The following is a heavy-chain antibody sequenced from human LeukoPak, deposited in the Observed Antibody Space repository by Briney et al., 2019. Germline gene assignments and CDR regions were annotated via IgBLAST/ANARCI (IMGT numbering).Heavy chain of an antibody. Sequence: ASVKVSCKATGYTFTSYGISWVRQAPGQGLEWMGWISAYNGNTNYAQKLQGRVTMTTDTSTSTAYIELRSLRSDDTAVYYCARVAPRGPYYYYMDVWGKGTTVVVSS. V-gene: IGHV1-18*01. CDR2: ISAYNGNT. CDR3: ARVAPRGPYYYYMDV. D-gene: IGHD1-26*01. CDR1: GYTFTSYG. J-gene: IGHJ6*03.